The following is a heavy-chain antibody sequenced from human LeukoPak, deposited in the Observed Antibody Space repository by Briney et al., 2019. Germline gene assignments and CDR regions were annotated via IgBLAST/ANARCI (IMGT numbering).Heavy chain of an antibody. Sequence: SETLSLTCAVYGGSFSGYYWSWIRQPPGKGLEWIGEINHSGSTNYNPSLKSRDTISVDTSKNQFSLKLSSVTAADTAVYYCAATKYQLLFRTARPLAPFDIWGQGTMVTVSS. V-gene: IGHV4-34*01. D-gene: IGHD2-2*01. CDR1: GGSFSGYY. CDR2: INHSGST. J-gene: IGHJ3*02. CDR3: AATKYQLLFRTARPLAPFDI.